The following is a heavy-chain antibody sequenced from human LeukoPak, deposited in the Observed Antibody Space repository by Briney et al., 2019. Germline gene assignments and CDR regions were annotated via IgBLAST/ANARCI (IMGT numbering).Heavy chain of an antibody. Sequence: PGGSLRPSXQASGFTFYMYAMSWVRQAPGKGLEWVASMCGTAGCTFYPDSVKGQFTISRDNSKNVLYLRMNSLTAEDTAIYYCAKDRPNFHENSGHYYRRDGDSWGQGTLVTVSS. V-gene: IGHV3-23*01. CDR1: GFTFYMYA. J-gene: IGHJ5*01. CDR3: AKDRPNFHENSGHYYRRDGDS. CDR2: MCGTAGCT. D-gene: IGHD3-22*01.